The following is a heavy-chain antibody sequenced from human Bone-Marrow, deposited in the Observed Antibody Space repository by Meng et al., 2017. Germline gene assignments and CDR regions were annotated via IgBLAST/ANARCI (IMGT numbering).Heavy chain of an antibody. Sequence: VQVVESGGGLVQPGGSLRLSCVATGITFNTYWMHWVRQAPGKGLVWVSRINSDGSSTSYADSVKGRFTISRDNAKNTLYLQMNSLTAEDTAIYYCARVAWGFDYWGQGTLVTVSS. CDR1: GITFNTYW. J-gene: IGHJ4*02. D-gene: IGHD7-27*01. CDR2: INSDGSST. CDR3: ARVAWGFDY. V-gene: IGHV3-74*01.